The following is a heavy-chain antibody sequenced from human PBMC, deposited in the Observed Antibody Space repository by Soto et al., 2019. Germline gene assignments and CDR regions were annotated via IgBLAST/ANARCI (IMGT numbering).Heavy chain of an antibody. CDR3: ARDPFPYNSGSWYYFDY. CDR1: GFTFSSYG. J-gene: IGHJ4*02. CDR2: IWYDGSNK. Sequence: GGSLRLSCAASGFTFSSYGMHWVRQAPGKGLEWVAVIWYDGSNKYYADSVKGRFTISRDNSKNTLYLQMNSLRAEDTAVYYCARDPFPYNSGSWYYFDYWGQGTLVTVSS. V-gene: IGHV3-33*01. D-gene: IGHD6-13*01.